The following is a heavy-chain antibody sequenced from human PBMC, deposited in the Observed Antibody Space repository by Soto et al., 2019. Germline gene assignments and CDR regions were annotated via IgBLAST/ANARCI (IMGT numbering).Heavy chain of an antibody. Sequence: QVQLVESGGGVVQPGRSLRLSCAASGFTFSSYGMHWVRQAPGKGLEWVAVIWYDGSNKYYADSVKGRFTISRDNSKNTLYLQMNSLRDEDTAVYYCARDRQQLVADAFDIWGQGTMVTVSS. J-gene: IGHJ3*02. D-gene: IGHD6-13*01. V-gene: IGHV3-33*01. CDR2: IWYDGSNK. CDR3: ARDRQQLVADAFDI. CDR1: GFTFSSYG.